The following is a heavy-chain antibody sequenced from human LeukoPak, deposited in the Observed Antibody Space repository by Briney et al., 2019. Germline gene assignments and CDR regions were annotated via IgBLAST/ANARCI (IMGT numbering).Heavy chain of an antibody. CDR1: GGTFSSYA. CDR2: IIPIFGTA. CDR3: ASKRPGFGVVIITTRDYYYYYGMDV. Sequence: SVKVSCKASGGTFSSYAISWVRQAPGQGLEWMGGIIPIFGTANYAQKFQGRVTITADESTSTAYMELSSLRSEDTAVYYCASKRPGFGVVIITTRDYYYYYGMDVWGQGTTVTVSS. V-gene: IGHV1-69*13. J-gene: IGHJ6*02. D-gene: IGHD3-3*01.